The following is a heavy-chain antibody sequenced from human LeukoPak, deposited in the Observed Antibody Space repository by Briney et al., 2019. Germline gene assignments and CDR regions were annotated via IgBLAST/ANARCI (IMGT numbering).Heavy chain of an antibody. J-gene: IGHJ5*02. CDR3: ARARELWFGEFPGWFDP. CDR1: GGSISSYY. Sequence: SETLSLTCTVSGGSISSYYWSWIRQPPGKGLEWIGYIYYSGSTNYNPSLKSRVTISVDTSKNQFSLKLSSVTAADTAVYYCARARELWFGEFPGWFDPWGQGTLVTVSS. CDR2: IYYSGST. D-gene: IGHD3-10*01. V-gene: IGHV4-59*12.